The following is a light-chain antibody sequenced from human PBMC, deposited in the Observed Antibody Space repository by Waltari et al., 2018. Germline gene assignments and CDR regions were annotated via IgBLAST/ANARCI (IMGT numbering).Light chain of an antibody. V-gene: IGKV3-15*01. CDR3: QQYNNWPLA. J-gene: IGKJ5*01. CDR1: QSVVIH. Sequence: ERVMTQSPATLSVSPGERVTLSCRASQSVVIHLAWYQQKPGQTPRLLIYDTSTGATVIPARFSGSGSGTEFTLTISSLQSEDFAVYYCQQYNNWPLAFGQGTRLEIK. CDR2: DTS.